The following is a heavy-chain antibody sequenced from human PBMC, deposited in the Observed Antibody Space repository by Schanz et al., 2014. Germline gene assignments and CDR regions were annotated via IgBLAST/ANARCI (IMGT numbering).Heavy chain of an antibody. CDR3: ATRRHDSTGSWSSGGSTDAFDI. CDR2: IFYSGST. D-gene: IGHD3-22*01. CDR1: GVSISSGGYS. Sequence: QVQLQASGPGLVKPSQTLSLTCAVSGVSISSGGYSWTWIRQPPGKGPEWIGYIFYSGSTNYNPPHRGSITIGGAPSKNVSPRSVSGVPAADPAVYYCATRRHDSTGSWSSGGSTDAFDIWGQGTKVTVSS. J-gene: IGHJ3*02. V-gene: IGHV4-30-4*07.